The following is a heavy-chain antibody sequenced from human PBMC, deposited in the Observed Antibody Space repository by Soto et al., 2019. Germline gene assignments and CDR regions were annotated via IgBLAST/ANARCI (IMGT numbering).Heavy chain of an antibody. CDR2: ISYDGSNK. J-gene: IGHJ5*02. CDR1: GLTFSSYA. V-gene: IGHV3-30-3*01. CDR3: ARTEGVVGVRSRWFDP. Sequence: GGSLRLSCAASGLTFSSYAMNWVRQAPGKGLEWVAVISYDGSNKYYADPVKGRFTISRDNSKDTLYLQMNSLRVEDAAAYYCARTEGVVGVRSRWFDPWGQGTLVTVSS. D-gene: IGHD1-26*01.